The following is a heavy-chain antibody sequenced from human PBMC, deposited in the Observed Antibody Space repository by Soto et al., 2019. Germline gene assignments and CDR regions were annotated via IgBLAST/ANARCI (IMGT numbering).Heavy chain of an antibody. CDR2: ISSSSSYI. V-gene: IGHV3-21*01. CDR3: ARDGTYYYGSSGYYYSAVGY. Sequence: GGSLRLSCAASGFTFSSYSLNWVRQAPGKGLEWVSSISSSSSYIYYADSVKGRFTISRDNAKNSLYLQMNSLRAEDTAVYYCARDGTYYYGSSGYYYSAVGYWGQGTLVTVSS. J-gene: IGHJ4*02. D-gene: IGHD3-22*01. CDR1: GFTFSSYS.